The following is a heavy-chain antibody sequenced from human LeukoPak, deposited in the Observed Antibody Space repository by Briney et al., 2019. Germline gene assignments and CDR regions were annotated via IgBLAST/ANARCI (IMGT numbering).Heavy chain of an antibody. Sequence: GGSLRLSCAASGFTFGSYAMSWVRQAPGKGPEWVSAISGSGGSTYYADSVKGRFTISRDNSKNTLYLQMNSLRAEDTAVYYCATGYCSGGSCRSDYWGQGTLVTVSS. J-gene: IGHJ4*02. CDR1: GFTFGSYA. CDR2: ISGSGGST. CDR3: ATGYCSGGSCRSDY. D-gene: IGHD2-15*01. V-gene: IGHV3-23*01.